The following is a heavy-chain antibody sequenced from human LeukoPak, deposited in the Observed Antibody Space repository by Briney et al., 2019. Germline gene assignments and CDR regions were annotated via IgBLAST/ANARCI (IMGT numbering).Heavy chain of an antibody. V-gene: IGHV1-18*01. CDR2: ISAYNGNT. Sequence: GASVTVSCKASGYTFTSYGISWVRQAPGQGLEWMGWISAYNGNTNYAQKLQGRVTMTTDTSTSTAYMELRSLRSDDTAVYYCARGTTLSLGYCSSTSCYDFDYWGQGTLVTVSS. D-gene: IGHD2-2*01. CDR1: GYTFTSYG. J-gene: IGHJ4*02. CDR3: ARGTTLSLGYCSSTSCYDFDY.